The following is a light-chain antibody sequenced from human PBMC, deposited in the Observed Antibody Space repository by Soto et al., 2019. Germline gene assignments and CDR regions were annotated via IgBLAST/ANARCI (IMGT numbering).Light chain of an antibody. J-gene: IGKJ2*01. Sequence: EIVLTQSPATLSLSPGERATLSCRASQSVSSYFAWYQQQPGQAPRLLIFDASNRATGSPARFSGSGSGTDFTLTISSLEPEDFAVYYCQQRSNWPPRYTFGQGTKLEIK. CDR2: DAS. CDR3: QQRSNWPPRYT. V-gene: IGKV3-11*01. CDR1: QSVSSY.